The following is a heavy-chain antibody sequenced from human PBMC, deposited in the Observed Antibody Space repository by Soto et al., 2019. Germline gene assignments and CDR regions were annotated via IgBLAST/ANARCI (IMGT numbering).Heavy chain of an antibody. D-gene: IGHD2-2*01. CDR1: GGSISSYY. Sequence: PSETLSLTCXVSGGSISSYYWSWIRQPPGKGLEWIGYIYYSGSTSYNPSLKSRVTMSVDTSKNQLSLKLSSVTAADTAVYYCARLHCNSPNCVPLDPWGQGTLVTVSS. CDR3: ARLHCNSPNCVPLDP. V-gene: IGHV4-59*04. J-gene: IGHJ5*02. CDR2: IYYSGST.